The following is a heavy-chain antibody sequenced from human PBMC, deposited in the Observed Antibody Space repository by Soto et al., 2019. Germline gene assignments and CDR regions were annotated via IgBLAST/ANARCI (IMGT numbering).Heavy chain of an antibody. CDR2: INPSGGRT. V-gene: IGHV1-46*01. CDR3: ARAGENHGSGTFSPPLRYYFNS. CDR1: GYTFTTHY. Sequence: QVQLVQSGAEVKKPGASVTVSCKASGYTFTTHYMHWVRQAPGQGLEWMGIINPSGGRTTYALKFQGRVSLTSDTSTNTVYMELSSLRSEDTAVYYCARAGENHGSGTFSPPLRYYFNSWGQGTLVTVSS. J-gene: IGHJ4*02. D-gene: IGHD3-10*01.